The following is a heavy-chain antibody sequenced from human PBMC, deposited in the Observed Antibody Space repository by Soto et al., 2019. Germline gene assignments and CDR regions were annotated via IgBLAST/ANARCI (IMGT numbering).Heavy chain of an antibody. CDR1: GASITSYY. CDR2: IHYSGST. V-gene: IGHV4-59*12. CDR3: ARLDYSYYLDV. J-gene: IGHJ6*03. Sequence: QGQLQESGPGLVRPSETLSLTCTVSGASITSYYWSWIRQSSGKGLEWIGYIHYSGSTNYNPSLESRVTMSIDTSESHFSLRLRSVTAADTAVYYCARLDYSYYLDVWGKGTAVTVSS.